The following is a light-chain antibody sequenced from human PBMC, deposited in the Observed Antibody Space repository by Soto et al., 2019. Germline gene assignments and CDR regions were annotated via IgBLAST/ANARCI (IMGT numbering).Light chain of an antibody. V-gene: IGKV3D-20*02. Sequence: EIVMTQSPGTLSLSPGERATLSCRASQSVSSRLAWYQQKPGQAPRLLISGASSRATGIPDRFSGSGFGTDFTLTISRLEPEDFALYYCQQRSNSYTFGQGTRLEIK. CDR2: GAS. CDR3: QQRSNSYT. CDR1: QSVSSR. J-gene: IGKJ5*01.